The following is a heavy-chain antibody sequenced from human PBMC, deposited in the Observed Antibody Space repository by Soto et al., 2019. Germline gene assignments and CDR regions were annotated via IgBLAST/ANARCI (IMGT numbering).Heavy chain of an antibody. CDR1: GYSFTSYW. Sequence: PGESLKISCKGSGYSFTSYWIGWVRQMPGKGLEWMGIIYPGDSDTRYSPSFQGQVTISADKSISTAYLQWSSLKASDTAMYYCARSRSSSWYRNYYYYGMDVWGQGTTVTVSS. V-gene: IGHV5-51*01. D-gene: IGHD6-13*01. CDR3: ARSRSSSWYRNYYYYGMDV. CDR2: IYPGDSDT. J-gene: IGHJ6*02.